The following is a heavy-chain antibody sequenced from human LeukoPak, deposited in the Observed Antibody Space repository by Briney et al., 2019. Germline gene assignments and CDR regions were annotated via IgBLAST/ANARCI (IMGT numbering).Heavy chain of an antibody. J-gene: IGHJ6*03. CDR3: ARDLGPGQYYYYYIDV. CDR1: EFTFSSYW. V-gene: IGHV3-7*01. Sequence: GGSLRLSCAASEFTFSSYWMSWVRQAPGKGLEWVANIKQDGSEKYYVDSVKGRFTISRDNAKNSLYLQMNSLRAEDTAVYYCARDLGPGQYYYYYIDVWGKGATVTVSS. CDR2: IKQDGSEK.